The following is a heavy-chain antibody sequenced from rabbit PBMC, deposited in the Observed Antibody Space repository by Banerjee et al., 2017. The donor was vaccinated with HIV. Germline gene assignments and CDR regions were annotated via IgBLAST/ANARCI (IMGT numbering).Heavy chain of an antibody. CDR2: IYVGSSGST. Sequence: QSLEESGGGLVQPEGSLTLTCTASGFSFSSYHMCWVRQAPGKGLEWIACIYVGSSGSTYYASWVNGRFTISKTSSTTVTLQMTSLTAADTATYFCARDDYTYGYAGAAWALNLWGQGTLVTVS. CDR1: GFSFSSYH. D-gene: IGHD6-1*01. V-gene: IGHV1S40*01. J-gene: IGHJ4*01. CDR3: ARDDYTYGYAGAAWALNL.